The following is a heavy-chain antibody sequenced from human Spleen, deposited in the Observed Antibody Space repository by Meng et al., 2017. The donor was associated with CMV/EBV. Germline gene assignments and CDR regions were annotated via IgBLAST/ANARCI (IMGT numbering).Heavy chain of an antibody. CDR3: ARGPLIGGTYFDY. D-gene: IGHD1-1*01. V-gene: IGHV4-34*01. J-gene: IGHJ4*02. CDR2: INHSGST. CDR1: GGSFSGYY. Sequence: VQLQEWGAGLLKPSETLSLTGAVYGGSFSGYYWSWIRQPPGKGLEWIGEINHSGSTNYNPSLKSRVTISVDTSKNQFSLKLSSVTAADTAVYYCARGPLIGGTYFDYWGQGTLVTVSS.